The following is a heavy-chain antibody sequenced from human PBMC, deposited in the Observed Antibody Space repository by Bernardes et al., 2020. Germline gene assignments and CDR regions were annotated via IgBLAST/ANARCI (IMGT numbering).Heavy chain of an antibody. CDR2: INPNSGGT. V-gene: IGHV1-2*06. J-gene: IGHJ6*04. CDR3: ARDEIYSSSSAYYYYGMDV. CDR1: GYTFTGYY. Sequence: ASVKVSCKASGYTFTGYYMHWVRQAPGQGLEWMGRINPNSGGTNYAQKFQGRVTMTRDTSISTAYMELSRLRSDDTAVYYCARDEIYSSSSAYYYYGMDVWGKGTTVTVSS. D-gene: IGHD6-6*01.